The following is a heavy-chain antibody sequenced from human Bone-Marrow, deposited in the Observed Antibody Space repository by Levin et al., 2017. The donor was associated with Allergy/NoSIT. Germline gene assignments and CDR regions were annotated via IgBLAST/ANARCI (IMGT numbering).Heavy chain of an antibody. CDR1: GFTFGDYA. V-gene: IGHV3-49*03. D-gene: IGHD3-9*01. CDR2: IRSKAYGGTT. J-gene: IGHJ4*02. Sequence: GGSLRLSCTASGFTFGDYAMSWFRQAPGKGLEWVGFIRSKAYGGTTEYAASVKGRFTISRDDSKSIAYLQMNSLKTEDTAVYYCTRDYDILTGYYIYYFDYWGQGTLVTVSS. CDR3: TRDYDILTGYYIYYFDY.